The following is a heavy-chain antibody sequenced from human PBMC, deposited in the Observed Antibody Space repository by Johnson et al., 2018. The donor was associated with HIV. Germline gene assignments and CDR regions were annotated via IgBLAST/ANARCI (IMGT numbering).Heavy chain of an antibody. J-gene: IGHJ3*02. D-gene: IGHD6-6*01. CDR1: GLIFSRSW. Sequence: VQLVESGGGVVQPGRSLRLSCAASGLIFSRSWMHWVRQAPGKGLEWVSGINWNGGSTSYADSVKGRFTISRDNAKNSLYLQMNSLRAEDTALYYCARDLDSSSSEDAFDIWGQGTMVTVSS. V-gene: IGHV3-20*04. CDR2: INWNGGST. CDR3: ARDLDSSSSEDAFDI.